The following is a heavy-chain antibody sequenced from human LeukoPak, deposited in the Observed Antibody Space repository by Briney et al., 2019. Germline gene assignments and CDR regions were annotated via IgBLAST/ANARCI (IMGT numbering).Heavy chain of an antibody. V-gene: IGHV4-34*01. Sequence: SETLSLTCAVYGGSLSGYYSSWIRHPPGKGLEWIGETNHSGSTNYNPSLKSRVTISVDTSKNQFSLKLSSVTAADTAVYYCARRYRSRYCTNGVCYGMDVWGQGTTVTVSS. J-gene: IGHJ6*02. CDR2: TNHSGST. D-gene: IGHD2-8*01. CDR3: ARRYRSRYCTNGVCYGMDV. CDR1: GGSLSGYY.